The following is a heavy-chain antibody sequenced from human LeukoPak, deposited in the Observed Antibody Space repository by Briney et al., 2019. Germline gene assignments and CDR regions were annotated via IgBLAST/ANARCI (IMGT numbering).Heavy chain of an antibody. CDR1: GGSFSGYY. CDR2: INHSGST. CDR3: ARGRRSYGGNRRWFDP. J-gene: IGHJ5*02. D-gene: IGHD4-23*01. V-gene: IGHV4-34*01. Sequence: SETLSLTCAVYGGSFSGYYWSWIRQPPGKGLEWIGEINHSGSTNYNPSLKSRVTISVDTSKNQFSLKLSSVTAADTAVYYCARGRRSYGGNRRWFDPWGRGTLVTVSS.